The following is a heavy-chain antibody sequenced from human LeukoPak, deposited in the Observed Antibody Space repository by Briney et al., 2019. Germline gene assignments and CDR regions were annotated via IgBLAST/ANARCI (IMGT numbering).Heavy chain of an antibody. V-gene: IGHV3-23*01. Sequence: PGGSLRLSCAASGFTFSSYAMSWVRQAPGKGLEWVSAISGSGGSTYYADSVKGRFTISRDNAKNSLYLQMNSLRAEDTAVYYCARERGYYYDSSGSRGWFDPWGQGTLVTVSS. CDR2: ISGSGGST. D-gene: IGHD3-22*01. CDR1: GFTFSSYA. CDR3: ARERGYYYDSSGSRGWFDP. J-gene: IGHJ5*02.